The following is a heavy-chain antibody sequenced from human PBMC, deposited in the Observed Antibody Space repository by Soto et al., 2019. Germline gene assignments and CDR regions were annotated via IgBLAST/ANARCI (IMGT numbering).Heavy chain of an antibody. CDR3: ARGLLADY. J-gene: IGHJ4*02. V-gene: IGHV1-8*02. CDR2: LNPNSGNT. CDR1: GGTSSSYT. Sequence: ASVKVSCKASGGTSSSYTISWVRQATGQGLEWMGWLNPNSGNTGYAQKFQGRVTMTRDTSISTAYMELSSLRSEDTAVYYCARGLLADYWGQGTLVTVSS.